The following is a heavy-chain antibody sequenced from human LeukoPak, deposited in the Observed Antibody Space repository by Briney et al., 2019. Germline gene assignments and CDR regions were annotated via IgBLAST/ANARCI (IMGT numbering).Heavy chain of an antibody. Sequence: GRSLRLSCAASGFTFSSYGMHWVRQAPGKGLEWVAVISYDGSNKYYADSVEGRFTISRDNSKNTLYLQMNSLRAEDTAVYYCAKDRDELVPDYWGQGTLVTVSS. CDR2: ISYDGSNK. CDR1: GFTFSSYG. J-gene: IGHJ4*02. CDR3: AKDRDELVPDY. V-gene: IGHV3-30*18. D-gene: IGHD3-9*01.